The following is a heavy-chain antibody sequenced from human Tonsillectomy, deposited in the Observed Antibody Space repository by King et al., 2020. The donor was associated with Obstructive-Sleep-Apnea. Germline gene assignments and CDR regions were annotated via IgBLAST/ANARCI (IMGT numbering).Heavy chain of an antibody. CDR2: IYSGDSDT. V-gene: IGHV5-51*01. Sequence: QLVQSGAEVKKPGESLKISCKGSGYSFTSYCIGWVRQMPGKGLEWMGIIYSGDSDTSYSPSFQGQVTISADKSFSTAYLQWSSLKASDTAMYYCARLYCSSTSCQAYYYYGMDVWGQGTTVTVSS. J-gene: IGHJ6*02. CDR1: GYSFTSYC. D-gene: IGHD2-2*01. CDR3: ARLYCSSTSCQAYYYYGMDV.